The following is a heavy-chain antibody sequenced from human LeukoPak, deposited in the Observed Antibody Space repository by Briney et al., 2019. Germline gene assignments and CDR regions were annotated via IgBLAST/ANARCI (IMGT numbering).Heavy chain of an antibody. V-gene: IGHV3-23*01. CDR3: AKDRVEVPWELDFDYPY. Sequence: PGGSLRLSCAASGFTFSSYAMSWVRQAPGKGLEWVSAISGSGGSTYYADSVKGRFTISRDNSKNTLYLQMNSLRAEDTAVYYCAKDRVEVPWELDFDYPYWGQGTLVTVSS. CDR1: GFTFSSYA. J-gene: IGHJ4*02. CDR2: ISGSGGST. D-gene: IGHD1-26*01.